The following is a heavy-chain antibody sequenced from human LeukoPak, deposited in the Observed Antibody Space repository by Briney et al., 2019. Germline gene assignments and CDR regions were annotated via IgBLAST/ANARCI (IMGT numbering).Heavy chain of an antibody. CDR2: ISAYNGNT. J-gene: IGHJ5*02. D-gene: IGHD3-16*02. V-gene: IGHV1-18*01. Sequence: ASVKVSCKASGYTFTSYGISWVRQAPGQGLEWMGWISAYNGNTNYAQKLQGRVTMTTDTSTSTAYMELRSLRSDDTAVYYCARDSEYVWGSYRNRNWFDPWGQGTLVTVSS. CDR1: GYTFTSYG. CDR3: ARDSEYVWGSYRNRNWFDP.